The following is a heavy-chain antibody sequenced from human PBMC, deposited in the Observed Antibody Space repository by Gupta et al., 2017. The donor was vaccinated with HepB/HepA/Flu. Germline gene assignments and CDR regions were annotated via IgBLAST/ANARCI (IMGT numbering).Heavy chain of an antibody. CDR2: IYYSGST. Sequence: QVQLQESGPGLVQPSETLSLTCTVSGGSINSYYWSWIRQPPGKGLEWIGYIYYSGSTNYNPSLKSRVTISVDTSKNQFSLKLSSVTAADTAVYSCARAGNCGGDCWAFDIWGQGTMVTVSS. CDR1: GGSINSYY. V-gene: IGHV4-59*01. J-gene: IGHJ3*02. CDR3: ARAGNCGGDCWAFDI. D-gene: IGHD2-21*02.